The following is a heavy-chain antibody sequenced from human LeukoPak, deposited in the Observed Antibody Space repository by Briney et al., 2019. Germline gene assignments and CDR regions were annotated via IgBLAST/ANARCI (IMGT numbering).Heavy chain of an antibody. V-gene: IGHV1-2*02. Sequence: ASVKVSCKASGYTFTGYYMHWVRQAPGQGLEWMGWINPSSGGTNYAQNFQGRVTMTRDTSISTAYMELSRLTSDDTAMYYCARGARVDFWSGYYNYWGRGTLVTVSS. J-gene: IGHJ4*02. CDR2: INPSSGGT. D-gene: IGHD3-3*01. CDR3: ARGARVDFWSGYYNY. CDR1: GYTFTGYY.